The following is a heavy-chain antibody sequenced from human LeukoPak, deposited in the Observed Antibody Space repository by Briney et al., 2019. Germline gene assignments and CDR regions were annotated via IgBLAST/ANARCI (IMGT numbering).Heavy chain of an antibody. CDR3: ARDPANGYSSGWYGSEYYYYYYMDV. CDR2: INPNSGGT. D-gene: IGHD6-19*01. J-gene: IGHJ6*03. V-gene: IGHV1-2*02. CDR1: GYIFTGYY. Sequence: ASVKVSCKASGYIFTGYYIHWVRQAPGQGLEWMGWINPNSGGTNYAQKFQGRVTMTRDTSISTAYMELSRLRSDDTAVYYCARDPANGYSSGWYGSEYYYYYYMDVWGKGTTVTVSS.